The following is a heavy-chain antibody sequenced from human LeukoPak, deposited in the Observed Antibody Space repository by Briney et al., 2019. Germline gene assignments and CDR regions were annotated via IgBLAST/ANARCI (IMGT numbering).Heavy chain of an antibody. Sequence: SETLSLTCTVSGGSISSYYWSWIRQPPGKGLEWIGYIYYSGSTNYNPSLKSRATISVDTSKNQFSLKLSSVTAADTAVYYCARVVYGSGSYYNDYWGQGTLVTVSS. CDR3: ARVVYGSGSYYNDY. CDR2: IYYSGST. D-gene: IGHD3-10*01. V-gene: IGHV4-59*01. CDR1: GGSISSYY. J-gene: IGHJ4*02.